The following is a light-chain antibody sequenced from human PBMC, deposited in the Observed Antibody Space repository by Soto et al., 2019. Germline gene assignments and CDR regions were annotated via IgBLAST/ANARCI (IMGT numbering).Light chain of an antibody. Sequence: DIQMTQSPSTLSGSVGDRVTITCRVSQTISSWLAWHQQKPGKAPKLLIYDVSTLGSGVPSRFSGSGSGTDFTLTISSLQPDDFATYYCQQSNTFWTFGQGTKVDIK. CDR1: QTISSW. J-gene: IGKJ1*01. V-gene: IGKV1-5*01. CDR2: DVS. CDR3: QQSNTFWT.